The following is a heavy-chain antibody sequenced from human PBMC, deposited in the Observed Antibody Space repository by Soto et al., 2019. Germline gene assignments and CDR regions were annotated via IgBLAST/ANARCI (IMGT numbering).Heavy chain of an antibody. J-gene: IGHJ3*02. V-gene: IGHV3-23*01. CDR2: MSNSGDST. D-gene: IGHD2-2*01. CDR3: ARAGLGYCTSTSCHPGFDI. Sequence: GGSLRLSCVASGLTFSTYGMSWVRQAPGQGLVWVSAMSNSGDSTHYADSVRGRFTISRDNAKNTLYLQMNSLRAEDTAVYYCARAGLGYCTSTSCHPGFDIWGQGTMVTVSS. CDR1: GLTFSTYG.